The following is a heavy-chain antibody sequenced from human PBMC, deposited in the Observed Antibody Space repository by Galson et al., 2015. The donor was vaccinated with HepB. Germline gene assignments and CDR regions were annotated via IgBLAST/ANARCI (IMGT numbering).Heavy chain of an antibody. Sequence: PALVKPTQTLTLTCTVSGFSLSTDGMAVGWIRQPPGKALEWLALIYWDDTQTPSSLLETRLTVTSDTSVNQVVLTMTNLNPGDTATYYCASSQYAVTSAFDVWGPGTMVTVSS. CDR3: ASSQYAVTSAFDV. D-gene: IGHD4-17*01. V-gene: IGHV2-5*08. CDR2: IYWDDTQ. J-gene: IGHJ3*01. CDR1: GFSLSTDGMA.